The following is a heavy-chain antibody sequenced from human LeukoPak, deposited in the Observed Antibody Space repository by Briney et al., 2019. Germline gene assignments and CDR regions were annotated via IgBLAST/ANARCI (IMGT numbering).Heavy chain of an antibody. D-gene: IGHD6-13*01. Sequence: GGSLGLSCAASGFTVSSNYMSWVRQAPGKGLEWVSVIYSGGSTYYADSVKGRFTISRDNSKNTLYLQMNSLRAEDTAVYYCARDLSAAGTRRWFDPWGQGTLVTVSS. V-gene: IGHV3-66*01. J-gene: IGHJ5*02. CDR3: ARDLSAAGTRRWFDP. CDR2: IYSGGST. CDR1: GFTVSSNY.